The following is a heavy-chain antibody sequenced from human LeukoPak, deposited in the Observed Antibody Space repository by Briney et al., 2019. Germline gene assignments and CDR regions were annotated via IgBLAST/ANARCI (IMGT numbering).Heavy chain of an antibody. D-gene: IGHD3-22*01. Sequence: ASVKVSCKASGYTFTSYDINWVRQATGQGLEWMGWMNPKSGNTGYAQKFQGRVTITGSTSISTAYMELSSLRSEDTAVYYCAVFDENSSGYVYWGQGTLVTVSS. J-gene: IGHJ4*02. CDR1: GYTFTSYD. V-gene: IGHV1-8*01. CDR3: AVFDENSSGYVY. CDR2: MNPKSGNT.